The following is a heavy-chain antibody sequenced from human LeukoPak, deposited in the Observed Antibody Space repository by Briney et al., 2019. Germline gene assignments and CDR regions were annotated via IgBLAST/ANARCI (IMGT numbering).Heavy chain of an antibody. CDR1: GFTFSSYW. CDR2: IKQDGSEK. CDR3: ARGLRFLYWLSDY. Sequence: GGSLRLSCAASGFTFSSYWMSWVRQAPGKGLEWVANIKQDGSEKYYVDSVKGRFTISRDNAKNSLYLQMNSLRAEDTAVYYCARGLRFLYWLSDYWGQGTLVTVSS. J-gene: IGHJ4*02. V-gene: IGHV3-7*01. D-gene: IGHD3-3*01.